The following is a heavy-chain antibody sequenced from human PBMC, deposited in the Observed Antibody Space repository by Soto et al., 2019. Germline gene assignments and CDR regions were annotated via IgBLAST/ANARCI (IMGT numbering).Heavy chain of an antibody. CDR1: GFTFSSYG. V-gene: IGHV3-30*18. CDR2: ISYDGSNK. D-gene: IGHD6-13*01. J-gene: IGHJ5*02. Sequence: LRLSCAASGFTFSSYGMHWVRQAPGKGLEWVAVISYDGSNKYYADSVKGRFTISRDNSKNTLYLQMNSLRAEDTAVYYCAKVGGYSRTGWFDPWGQGTLVTVSS. CDR3: AKVGGYSRTGWFDP.